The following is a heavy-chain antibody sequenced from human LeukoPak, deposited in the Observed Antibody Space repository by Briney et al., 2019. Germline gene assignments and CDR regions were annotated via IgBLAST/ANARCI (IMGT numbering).Heavy chain of an antibody. J-gene: IGHJ4*02. V-gene: IGHV3-30-3*01. CDR2: ISYDGSNK. Sequence: PGGSLRLSCAASGFTFSSYAMHWVRQAPGKGLEWVAVISYDGSNKYYADSVKGRFTISRDNSKNTLYLQMNSLRAEDTAVYYCARDLPGLAAADLFDYWGQGTLVTVSS. CDR3: ARDLPGLAAADLFDY. CDR1: GFTFSSYA. D-gene: IGHD6-13*01.